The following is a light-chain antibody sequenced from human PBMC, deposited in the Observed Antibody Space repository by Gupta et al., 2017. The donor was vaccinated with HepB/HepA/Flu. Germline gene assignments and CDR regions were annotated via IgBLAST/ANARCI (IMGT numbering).Light chain of an antibody. CDR2: GTS. CDR1: QSVGTT. J-gene: IGKJ1*01. Sequence: IVMTQPPATLSVSPGGRATLSYRASQSVGTTLAWYQQKPGQGPRLLISGTSIRATGVPARFSGSGSGTEFTLTISSLQSEDVAVYYCLQHNQWPPWTFGQGTKVEIK. CDR3: LQHNQWPPWT. V-gene: IGKV3-15*01.